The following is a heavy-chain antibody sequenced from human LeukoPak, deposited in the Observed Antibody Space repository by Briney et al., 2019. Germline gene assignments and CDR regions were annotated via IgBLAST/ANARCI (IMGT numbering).Heavy chain of an antibody. J-gene: IGHJ4*02. V-gene: IGHV3-23*01. CDR3: IPSGSYPTKDY. D-gene: IGHD1-26*01. Sequence: GGSLRLSCAASGFTFSSYGMTWVRQAPGKGLECVSAISGSGGSTYYADSVKGRFTISRDNSMNTLYLQMNSLRAEDTAVYYCIPSGSYPTKDYWGQGTLVTVSS. CDR1: GFTFSSYG. CDR2: ISGSGGST.